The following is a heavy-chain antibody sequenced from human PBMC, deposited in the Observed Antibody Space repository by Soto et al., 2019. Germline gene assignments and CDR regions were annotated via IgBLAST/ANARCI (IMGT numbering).Heavy chain of an antibody. CDR2: IIPIFGTA. Sequence: GASVKVSCKASGGTFSSYAISWVRQAPGQGLEWMGGIIPIFGTADYAQKFQGRVTITADESTSTAYMELSSLRSEDTAVYYCASHSGSSPEGRYYYGMDVWGQGTTVTAP. J-gene: IGHJ6*02. V-gene: IGHV1-69*13. CDR1: GGTFSSYA. CDR3: ASHSGSSPEGRYYYGMDV. D-gene: IGHD1-26*01.